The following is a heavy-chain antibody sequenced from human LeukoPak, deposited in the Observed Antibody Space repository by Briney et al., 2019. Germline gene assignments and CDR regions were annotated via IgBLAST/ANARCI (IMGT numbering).Heavy chain of an antibody. CDR3: ARVLSYESYYYYYMDV. CDR1: GGSISSYY. CDR2: INHSGST. V-gene: IGHV4-34*01. J-gene: IGHJ6*03. D-gene: IGHD3-16*01. Sequence: SETLSLTCTVSGGSISSYYWSWIRQPPGKGLEWIGEINHSGSTNYNPSLKSRVTISLDTSKNQFSLKLSSVTAADTAVYYCARVLSYESYYYYYMDVWGKGTTVTISS.